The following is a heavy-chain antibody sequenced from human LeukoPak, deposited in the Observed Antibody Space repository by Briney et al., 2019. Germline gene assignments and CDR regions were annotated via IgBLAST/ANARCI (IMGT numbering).Heavy chain of an antibody. V-gene: IGHV3-30-3*01. CDR1: GFTFSSYA. Sequence: PGRSLTLSCAASGFTFSSYAMHWVRQAPGKGLEWVAVISYDGSNKYYADSVKGRFIISRDNSKNTLYLQMNSLRAEDTAVYYCARYDGDYDYDSSGYPSGAFDIWGQGTMVTVSS. CDR2: ISYDGSNK. D-gene: IGHD3-22*01. J-gene: IGHJ3*02. CDR3: ARYDGDYDYDSSGYPSGAFDI.